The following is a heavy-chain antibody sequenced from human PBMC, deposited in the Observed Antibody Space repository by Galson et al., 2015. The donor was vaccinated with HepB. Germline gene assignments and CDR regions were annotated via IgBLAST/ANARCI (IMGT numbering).Heavy chain of an antibody. D-gene: IGHD3-3*01. V-gene: IGHV3-23*01. CDR2: ISGSGGRT. Sequence: SLRLSCAASGFTFSSYAMSWVRQAPGKGLEWVTGISGSGGRTYYADSVKGRFTISRDSSKNTLYLQMNSLRAEDTAVYYCAKMDDFWSGYYTANYFDYWGQEPWSPSPQ. CDR3: AKMDDFWSGYYTANYFDY. CDR1: GFTFSSYA. J-gene: IGHJ4*01.